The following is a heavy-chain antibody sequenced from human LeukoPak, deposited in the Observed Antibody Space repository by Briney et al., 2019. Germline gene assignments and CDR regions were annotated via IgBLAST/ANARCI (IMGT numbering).Heavy chain of an antibody. CDR2: IHYSGNT. Sequence: SETLSLTCTVSGGSLSSPAYYWGWIRQPPGKGLEWIGSIHYSGNTYYNPSLKSRVTISADTSKNQFSLKLSSVTAADTAVYYCARHVDGYYYYGMDVWGQGTTVTVSS. V-gene: IGHV4-39*01. J-gene: IGHJ6*02. D-gene: IGHD2-15*01. CDR1: GGSLSSPAYY. CDR3: ARHVDGYYYYGMDV.